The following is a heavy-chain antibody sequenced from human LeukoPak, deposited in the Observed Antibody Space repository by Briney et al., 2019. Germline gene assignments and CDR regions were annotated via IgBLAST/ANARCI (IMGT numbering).Heavy chain of an antibody. CDR3: AREGGEETVSEGFDY. D-gene: IGHD1-1*01. Sequence: KSGGPLRLSCAASGFTFSRYNMNWVRQAPGKGLEWVSSIKSSGTYVYYADSVKGRFTISRDNAKNSLYLQMNSLRAEDTAVYYCAREGGEETVSEGFDYWGQGTLVTVSS. CDR2: IKSSGTYV. V-gene: IGHV3-21*01. J-gene: IGHJ4*02. CDR1: GFTFSRYN.